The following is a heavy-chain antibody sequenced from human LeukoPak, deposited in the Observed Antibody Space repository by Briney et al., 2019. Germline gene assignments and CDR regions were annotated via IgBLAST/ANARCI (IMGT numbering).Heavy chain of an antibody. CDR3: ARDSPGIAVAGRFDP. D-gene: IGHD6-19*01. V-gene: IGHV1-18*01. CDR2: ISAYNGNT. CDR1: GYTFTNYG. Sequence: ASVKVSCKASGYTFTNYGISWVRQAPGQGLEWMGWISAYNGNTNYAQKLQGRVTMTTDTSTSTAYMELRSLRSDDTAVYYCARDSPGIAVAGRFDPWGQGTLVTVSS. J-gene: IGHJ5*02.